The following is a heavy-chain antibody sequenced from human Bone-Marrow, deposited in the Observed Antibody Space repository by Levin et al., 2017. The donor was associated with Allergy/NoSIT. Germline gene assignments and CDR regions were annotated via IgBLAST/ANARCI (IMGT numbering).Heavy chain of an antibody. CDR3: ASRITVPGGLDV. J-gene: IGHJ6*02. CDR2: ISSTSGYI. D-gene: IGHD6-19*01. V-gene: IGHV3-21*01. Sequence: VGSLRLSCAVSGITFNNYTLTWVRQAPGKGLEWVSSISSTSGYIHYADSVEGRFTISRDNAKKSLYLQMNSLRAEDTAIYYCASRITVPGGLDVWGQGTTVTVSS. CDR1: GITFNNYT.